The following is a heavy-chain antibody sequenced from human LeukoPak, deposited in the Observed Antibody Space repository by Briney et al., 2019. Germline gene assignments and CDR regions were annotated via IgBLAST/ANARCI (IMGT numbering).Heavy chain of an antibody. CDR1: GGSFSGYY. D-gene: IGHD6-13*01. J-gene: IGHJ4*02. V-gene: IGHV4-34*01. CDR2: INHSGST. Sequence: PSETLSLTCAVYGGSFSGYYWSWIRQPPGKGLEWIGEINHSGSTNYNPSLKSRVTISVDTSKNQFSLKLSSVTAADTAVYYCARTGHSSSWGYTGKLNYFDYWGQGTLVTVSS. CDR3: ARTGHSSSWGYTGKLNYFDY.